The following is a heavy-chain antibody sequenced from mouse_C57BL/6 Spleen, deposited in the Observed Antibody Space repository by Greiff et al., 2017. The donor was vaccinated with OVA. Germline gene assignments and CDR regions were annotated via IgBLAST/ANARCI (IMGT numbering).Heavy chain of an antibody. CDR2: IDPSDSET. V-gene: IGHV1-52*01. CDR3: AKGSIGPYYAMDY. CDR1: GYTFTSYW. Sequence: VQLQQPGAELVRPGSSVKLSCKASGYTFTSYWMHWVKQRPIQGLEWIGNIDPSDSETHYNQKFKDKATLTVDKSSSTAYMQLSSLTSEDSAVYYCAKGSIGPYYAMDYWGQGTSVTVSS. J-gene: IGHJ4*01. D-gene: IGHD2-14*01.